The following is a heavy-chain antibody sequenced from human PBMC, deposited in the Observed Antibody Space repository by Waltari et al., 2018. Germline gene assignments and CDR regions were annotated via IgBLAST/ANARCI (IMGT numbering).Heavy chain of an antibody. CDR3: AGGGYDFWSGSFDY. Sequence: QVQLVQSGAEVKKPGSSVKVSCKASGGTFSSYAISWVRQAPGQGLEWMGGIIPILGIANYAQKFQGRVTITADKSTSTAYMELSSLRSEDTAVYYCAGGGYDFWSGSFDYWGQGTLVTVSS. V-gene: IGHV1-69*10. D-gene: IGHD3-3*01. CDR1: GGTFSSYA. J-gene: IGHJ4*02. CDR2: IIPILGIA.